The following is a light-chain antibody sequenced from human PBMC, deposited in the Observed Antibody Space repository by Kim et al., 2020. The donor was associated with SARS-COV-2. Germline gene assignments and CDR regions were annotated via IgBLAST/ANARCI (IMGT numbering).Light chain of an antibody. CDR3: QVWDGSSGNRV. Sequence: ASGKTGRIACGGYNVGNKGVHWYHQKQGQAPVLLIYYVSEQPSGIPELFSGSTSANTATLAIRRVGAADEADYYCQVWDGSSGNRVFGGGTQLTVL. CDR1: NVGNKG. CDR2: YVS. V-gene: IGLV3-21*04. J-gene: IGLJ2*01.